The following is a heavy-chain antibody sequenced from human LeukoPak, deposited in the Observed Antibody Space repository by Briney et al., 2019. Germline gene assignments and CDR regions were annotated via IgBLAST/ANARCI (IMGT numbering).Heavy chain of an antibody. Sequence: ASVKVSCKASGDTFTSYAISWVRQAPGQGLEWMGWISAYNGNTNYAQKLQGRVTMTTDTSTSTAYMELRSLRSDDTAVYYCARNMVRGVIYNWFDPWGQGTLVTVSS. V-gene: IGHV1-18*01. CDR2: ISAYNGNT. J-gene: IGHJ5*02. CDR3: ARNMVRGVIYNWFDP. D-gene: IGHD3-10*01. CDR1: GDTFTSYA.